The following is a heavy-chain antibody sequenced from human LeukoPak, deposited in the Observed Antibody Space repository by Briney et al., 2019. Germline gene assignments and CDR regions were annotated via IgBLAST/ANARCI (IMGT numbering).Heavy chain of an antibody. D-gene: IGHD3-9*01. Sequence: PSDTLPLTCTVSGGSLSSSTYYWGWIRPPPGKGLEWIGSIYYSGSTYYNPALKSRVTIFVDTSKTQFSLKLDSVTAADTAVYYCASGYFAADYWGQGTLVTVSS. V-gene: IGHV4-39*01. CDR1: GGSLSSSTYY. CDR3: ASGYFAADY. J-gene: IGHJ4*02. CDR2: IYYSGST.